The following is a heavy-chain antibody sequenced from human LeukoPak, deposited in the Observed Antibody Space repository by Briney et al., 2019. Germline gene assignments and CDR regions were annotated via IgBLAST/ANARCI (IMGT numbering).Heavy chain of an antibody. CDR1: GFTFSSYW. CDR3: ARVAGLYYFDF. J-gene: IGHJ4*02. CDR2: ITSSGRTI. D-gene: IGHD3-16*01. V-gene: IGHV3-48*02. Sequence: PGGSLRLSCAASGFTFSSYWMPWVRHAPGKGLEWVSYITSSGRTIYYADSVKGRFTISRDNSKNSLHLQVNSLRDEDTAVYYCARVAGLYYFDFWGQGTLVTVSS.